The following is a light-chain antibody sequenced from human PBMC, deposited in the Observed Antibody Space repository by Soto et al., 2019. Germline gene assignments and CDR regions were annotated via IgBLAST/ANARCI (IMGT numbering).Light chain of an antibody. CDR3: QQRSNWPT. CDR2: DAS. Sequence: EIVLIQALAALSLSPGERATLSCRASQSVSSYLAWYQQKPGQAPRLLIYDASNRATGIPARFSGSGSGTDFTLTISSLEPEDFAVYYCQQRSNWPTFGQGTRLEIK. V-gene: IGKV3-11*01. J-gene: IGKJ5*01. CDR1: QSVSSY.